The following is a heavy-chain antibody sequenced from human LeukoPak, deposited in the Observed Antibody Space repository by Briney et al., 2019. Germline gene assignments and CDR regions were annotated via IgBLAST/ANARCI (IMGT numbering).Heavy chain of an antibody. CDR3: AKGDGSYYYYYGMDV. CDR2: ISYDGSNK. V-gene: IGHV3-30*18. CDR1: GFTFSSYG. J-gene: IGHJ6*02. Sequence: PGGSLRLSCAASGFTFSSYGMHWVRQAPGKGLEWVAVISYDGSNKYYADSVKGRFTISRDNSKNTLYLQMNSLRAEDTAVYYCAKGDGSYYYYYGMDVWGQGTTVNVSS. D-gene: IGHD1-26*01.